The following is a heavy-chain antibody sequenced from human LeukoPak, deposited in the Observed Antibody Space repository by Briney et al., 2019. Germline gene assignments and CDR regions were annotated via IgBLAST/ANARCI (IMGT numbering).Heavy chain of an antibody. J-gene: IGHJ4*02. Sequence: SETLSLTCTVSGGSISSFYWSWIRQPPGKGLEWIGYIHYSGSTNYNPSLKSRVTISVDTSKNQFSLRLNSVTAADTAVYYCARLSSGSSSWYDIDYWGQGTLVTVSS. CDR3: ARLSSGSSSWYDIDY. D-gene: IGHD6-13*01. CDR1: GGSISSFY. CDR2: IHYSGST. V-gene: IGHV4-59*08.